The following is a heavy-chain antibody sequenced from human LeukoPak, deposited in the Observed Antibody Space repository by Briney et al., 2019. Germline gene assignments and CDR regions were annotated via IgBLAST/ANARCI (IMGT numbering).Heavy chain of an antibody. CDR2: IRSKAYGGTT. CDR3: TRVIGYQLLLWYYYYMDV. V-gene: IGHV3-49*04. D-gene: IGHD2-2*01. Sequence: GGSLRLSCTASGFTFGDYAMSWVRQAPGKGLEWVGFIRSKAYGGTTEYAASVKGRFTISRDDSKSIAYLQMNSLKTEDTAVYYCTRVIGYQLLLWYYYYMDVWGKGTTVTVSS. CDR1: GFTFGDYA. J-gene: IGHJ6*03.